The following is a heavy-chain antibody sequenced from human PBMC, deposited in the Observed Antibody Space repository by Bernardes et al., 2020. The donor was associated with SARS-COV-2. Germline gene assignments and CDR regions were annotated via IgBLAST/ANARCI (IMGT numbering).Heavy chain of an antibody. J-gene: IGHJ4*02. CDR1: LFSLSPSGVG. CDR3: AHRRWNDYGDLYHFDY. CDR2: IYWDDDK. D-gene: IGHD4-17*01. Sequence: SGPTLLKPTQPLTLTCPFSLFSLSPSGVGVGWIRQPPGKALEWLALIYWDDDKRYSPSLKSRLTITKDTSKNQVVLTMTNMDPVDTATYYCAHRRWNDYGDLYHFDYWGQGTLVTVSS. V-gene: IGHV2-5*02.